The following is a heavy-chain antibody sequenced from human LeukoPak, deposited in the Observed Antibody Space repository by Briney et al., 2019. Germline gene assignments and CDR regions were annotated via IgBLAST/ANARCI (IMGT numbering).Heavy chain of an antibody. D-gene: IGHD1-26*01. CDR2: ISSSSSTI. V-gene: IGHV3-48*01. CDR3: ARGGAYSGSYRWFDP. Sequence: GGSLRLSCAASGFTFSSYSMNWVRQAPGKGLEWVSYISSSSSTIYYADSVKGRFTISRDNAKNSLYLQMNSLRAEDTAVYYCARGGAYSGSYRWFDPWGQGTLVTVSS. CDR1: GFTFSSYS. J-gene: IGHJ5*02.